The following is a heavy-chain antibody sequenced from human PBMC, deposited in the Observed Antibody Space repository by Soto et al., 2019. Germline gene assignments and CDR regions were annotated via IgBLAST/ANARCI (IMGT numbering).Heavy chain of an antibody. J-gene: IGHJ4*02. D-gene: IGHD2-15*01. Sequence: ASVKVSCKASGYTFTSSYMHWVRQAPGQGLEWMGIINPSGGSTSYAQKFQGRVTMTRDTSTSTVYMELSSLRSEDTAVYYCARVYCSGGSCYGIDYWGQGTLVNVSS. CDR3: ARVYCSGGSCYGIDY. V-gene: IGHV1-46*01. CDR1: GYTFTSSY. CDR2: INPSGGST.